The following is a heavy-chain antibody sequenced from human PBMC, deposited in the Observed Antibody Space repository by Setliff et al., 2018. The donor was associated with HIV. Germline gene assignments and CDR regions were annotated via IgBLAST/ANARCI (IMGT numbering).Heavy chain of an antibody. CDR3: ARDSSGYYGYFDY. D-gene: IGHD3-22*01. CDR1: GFTFSNYE. Sequence: LRLSCAASGFTFSNYEMNWVRQAPGKGLEWVSYISSSDNTIHYADSVRGRFTISRDNAKNSLYLQMNSLRAEDTAIYYCARDSSGYYGYFDYWGQGTLVTVSS. V-gene: IGHV3-48*03. J-gene: IGHJ4*02. CDR2: ISSSDNTI.